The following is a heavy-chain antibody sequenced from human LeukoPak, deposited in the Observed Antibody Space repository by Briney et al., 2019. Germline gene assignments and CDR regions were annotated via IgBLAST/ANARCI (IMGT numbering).Heavy chain of an antibody. CDR1: GYTLTELS. CDR3: ATQYCGGDCYLSFDY. V-gene: IGHV1-24*01. Sequence: GASVKVSCKVSGYTLTELSMHWVRQAPGKGLEWMGGFDPEDGETIYAQKFQGRVTMTEDTSTDTAYMELSSLRSEDTAVYYCATQYCGGDCYLSFDYWGQGTLVTVSS. D-gene: IGHD2-21*02. CDR2: FDPEDGET. J-gene: IGHJ4*02.